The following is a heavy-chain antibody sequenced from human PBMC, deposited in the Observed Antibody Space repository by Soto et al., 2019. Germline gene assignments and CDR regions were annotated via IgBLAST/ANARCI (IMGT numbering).Heavy chain of an antibody. CDR3: ANDFAACNSAISLYYFDY. D-gene: IGHD3-3*01. J-gene: IGHJ4*02. V-gene: IGHV3-30*19. CDR1: GFTFSTYG. Sequence: QVQLVESGGGVVQPGRSLRLSCAASGFTFSTYGMHWVRQAPGKGLEWVAVISYAGSNKYYGDAVKGRLTVSRDNAKNTLYLQMNSPRAEDTAVYYCANDFAACNSAISLYYFDYWGEGALGTVSS. CDR2: ISYAGSNK.